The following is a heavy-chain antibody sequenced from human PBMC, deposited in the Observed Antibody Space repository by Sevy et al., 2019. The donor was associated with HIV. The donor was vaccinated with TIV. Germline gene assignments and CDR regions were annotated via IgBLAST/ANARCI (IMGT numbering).Heavy chain of an antibody. V-gene: IGHV2-5*02. Sequence: SGPTLVNPTQTLTLTCTFSGFSLSTSGVGVGWIRQPPGKALEWLALIYWDDDKRYSPSLKSRLTITKDTSKNQVVLTMTNMDPVDTATYYCAHRGYCSGGSCYEYNWFDPWGQGTLVTVSS. CDR3: AHRGYCSGGSCYEYNWFDP. CDR2: IYWDDDK. D-gene: IGHD2-15*01. J-gene: IGHJ5*02. CDR1: GFSLSTSGVG.